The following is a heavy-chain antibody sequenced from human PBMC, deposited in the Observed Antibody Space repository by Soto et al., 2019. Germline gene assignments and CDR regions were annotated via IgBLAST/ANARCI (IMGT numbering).Heavy chain of an antibody. CDR1: GGTFSSYT. D-gene: IGHD2-2*01. V-gene: IGHV1-69*02. J-gene: IGHJ5*02. CDR3: ARVSDSSTSGLVGNWFDP. CDR2: IIPILGIA. Sequence: SVKVSCKASGGTFSSYTISWVRQAPGQGLEWMGRIIPILGIANYAQKFQGRVTITADKSTSTAYMELSSLRSEDTAVYYCARVSDSSTSGLVGNWFDPWGQGTLVTVSS.